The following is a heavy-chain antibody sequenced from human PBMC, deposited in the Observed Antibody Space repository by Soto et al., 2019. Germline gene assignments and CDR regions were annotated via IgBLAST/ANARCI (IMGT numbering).Heavy chain of an antibody. Sequence: GGSLRLSCAASGFTFSSYAMHWVRQAPGKGLEWVAVISYDGSNKYYADSVKGRFTISRDNSKNTLYLQMNSLRAEDTAVYYCARDNPDIVVVPAPFYGMDVWGQGTTVPVSS. V-gene: IGHV3-30-3*01. CDR1: GFTFSSYA. CDR2: ISYDGSNK. J-gene: IGHJ6*02. D-gene: IGHD2-2*01. CDR3: ARDNPDIVVVPAPFYGMDV.